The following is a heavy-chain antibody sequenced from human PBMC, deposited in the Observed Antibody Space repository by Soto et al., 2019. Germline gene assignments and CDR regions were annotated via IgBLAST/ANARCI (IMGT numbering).Heavy chain of an antibody. V-gene: IGHV5-51*01. D-gene: IGHD3-22*01. J-gene: IGHJ3*02. CDR2: IFPGDSDT. CDR1: GYTFSTYW. CDR3: TRLNDSNAFDT. Sequence: EVQLVQSGAEVKKPEEPLQISCQTSGYTFSTYWIGWVRQMPGKGLEWMGIIFPGDSDTRYSPSFQGHVTISADKSINIAYLQWSSLKASDTAVYYCTRLNDSNAFDTWGQGTKLTVSS.